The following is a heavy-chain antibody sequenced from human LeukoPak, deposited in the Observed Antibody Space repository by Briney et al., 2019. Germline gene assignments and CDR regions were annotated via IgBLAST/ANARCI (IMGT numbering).Heavy chain of an antibody. V-gene: IGHV3-48*04. Sequence: PGGSLRLSCAASGFTFSTYAMSWVRQAPGKGLEWVSYISGGTTTIYYADSVKGRFTISRDNAKNSLYLQMHSLRAEDTAVYYCARVMDMVRGVGLHYYYYYGMDVWGQGTTVIVSS. CDR3: ARVMDMVRGVGLHYYYYYGMDV. J-gene: IGHJ6*02. CDR2: ISGGTTTI. CDR1: GFTFSTYA. D-gene: IGHD3-10*01.